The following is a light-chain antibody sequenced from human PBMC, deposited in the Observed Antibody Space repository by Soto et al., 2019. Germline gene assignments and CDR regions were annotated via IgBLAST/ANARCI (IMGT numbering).Light chain of an antibody. CDR2: LGS. CDR1: QSLLQSNGNNQ. V-gene: IGKV2-28*01. CDR3: MQVLQTPPT. J-gene: IGKJ4*01. Sequence: EIVMTQSPLSLPVTPGEPASISCRSSQSLLQSNGNNQLGWVLQKPGQSPQLLMYLGSSRASGVPDRFSGSGSGTGFTLKISRVEPEDVGVYYCMQVLQTPPTFGGGTKVEIK.